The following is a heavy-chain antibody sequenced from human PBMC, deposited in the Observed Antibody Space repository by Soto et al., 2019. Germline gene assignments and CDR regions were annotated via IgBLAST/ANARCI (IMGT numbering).Heavy chain of an antibody. CDR3: ARESPFDY. CDR1: GFTFSDYY. J-gene: IGHJ4*02. Sequence: GGSLRLSCAASGFTFSDYYMSWLRQAPGKGLEWVSYISSSGRTTYYADSVKGRFTISRDNAKNSLYLQMNSLRAEDTAVYYCARESPFDYWGQGTLVTVSS. CDR2: ISSSGRTT. V-gene: IGHV3-11*01.